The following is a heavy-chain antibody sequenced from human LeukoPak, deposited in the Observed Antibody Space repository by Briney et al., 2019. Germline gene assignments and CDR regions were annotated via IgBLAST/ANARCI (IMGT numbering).Heavy chain of an antibody. CDR2: IFYSGST. D-gene: IGHD3-22*01. Sequence: PSETLSLTCTVSGGSISSSRYYWNWIRQHPGTGLEWLGFIFYSGSTYYNPSLKSRLTISVDTSKNQFSLKLSSVTAADTAVYYCARFDSSGYYYFDYWGQGTLVTVSS. CDR3: ARFDSSGYYYFDY. J-gene: IGHJ4*02. CDR1: GGSISSSRYY. V-gene: IGHV4-31*03.